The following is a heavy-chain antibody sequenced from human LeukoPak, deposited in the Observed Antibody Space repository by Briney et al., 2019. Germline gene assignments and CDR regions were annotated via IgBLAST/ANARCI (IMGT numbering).Heavy chain of an antibody. CDR3: ARAGLRGSQPFDY. CDR1: GGSISSSSYY. Sequence: SETLPLTCTVSGGSISSSSYYWGWIRQPPGKGLEWIGSIYYSGSTYYNPSLKSRVTISVDTSKNQFSLKLSSVTAADTAVYYCARAGLRGSQPFDYWGQGTLVTVSS. J-gene: IGHJ4*02. D-gene: IGHD1-26*01. CDR2: IYYSGST. V-gene: IGHV4-39*07.